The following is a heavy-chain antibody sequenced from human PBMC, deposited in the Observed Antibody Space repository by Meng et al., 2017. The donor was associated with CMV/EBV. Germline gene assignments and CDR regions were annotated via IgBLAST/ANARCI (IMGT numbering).Heavy chain of an antibody. J-gene: IGHJ4*02. V-gene: IGHV3-30-3*01. Sequence: RVASWGGGVQPWGSLRLSCAASGFTFSSYAMHWVRQAPGKGLEWVAVISYDGSNKYYADSVKGRFTISRDNSKSTLYLQMNSLRAEDTAVYYCAREDACYWGQGTLVTVSS. CDR3: AREDACY. CDR2: ISYDGSNK. CDR1: GFTFSSYA.